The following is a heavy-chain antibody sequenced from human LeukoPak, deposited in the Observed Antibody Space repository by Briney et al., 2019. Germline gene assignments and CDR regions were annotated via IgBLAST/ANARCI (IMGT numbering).Heavy chain of an antibody. CDR3: ARDDAGAPFDY. J-gene: IGHJ4*02. CDR2: ISSSSSYI. V-gene: IGHV3-21*01. D-gene: IGHD1-26*01. CDR1: GFTFSSYG. Sequence: GGSLRLSCAASGFTFSSYGMHWVRQAPGKGLEWVSSISSSSSYIYYADSVKGRFTISRDNAKNSLYLQMNSLRAEDTAVYYCARDDAGAPFDYWGQGTLVTASS.